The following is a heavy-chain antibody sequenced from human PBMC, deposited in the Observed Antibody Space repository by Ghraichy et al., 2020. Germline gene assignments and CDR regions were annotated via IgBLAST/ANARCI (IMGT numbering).Heavy chain of an antibody. V-gene: IGHV1-2*02. J-gene: IGHJ4*02. CDR1: GFTFTDFY. Sequence: ASVKVSCKASGFTFTDFYMHWVRQAPGKGLQWMGWINLKRGDTNYAQKLQGRVTLTSDTPMTTVYMQLSGLTSDDTAVYYCARDSAGAIPYDFWGQGTLVTVSS. CDR3: ARDSAGAIPYDF. D-gene: IGHD2-21*01. CDR2: INLKRGDT.